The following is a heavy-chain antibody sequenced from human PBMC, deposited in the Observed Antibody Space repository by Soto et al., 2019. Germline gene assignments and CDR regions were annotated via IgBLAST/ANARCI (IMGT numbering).Heavy chain of an antibody. CDR1: GFTFSGFG. J-gene: IGHJ4*02. Sequence: GGSLRLSCAASGFTFSGFGMHWVRQAPGKGLEWVAIIWYDGSDKYYADSVKGRFTISRDNSKNTLYLQMNSLRAEDTAVYHCAFGNLSYYFDFWGQGTPVTVST. CDR3: AFGNLSYYFDF. D-gene: IGHD3-16*01. CDR2: IWYDGSDK. V-gene: IGHV3-33*01.